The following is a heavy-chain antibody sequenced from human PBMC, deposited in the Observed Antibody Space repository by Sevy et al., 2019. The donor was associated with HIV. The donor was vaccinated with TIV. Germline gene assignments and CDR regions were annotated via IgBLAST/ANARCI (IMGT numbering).Heavy chain of an antibody. V-gene: IGHV3-33*01. J-gene: IGHJ4*02. CDR2: IWSDGAYQ. CDR3: ARGGYYYDNAAYYAFDS. D-gene: IGHD3-22*01. Sequence: GGSLRLSCAAAGFTFSSYAMHWVRQAPGKGLEWVAIIWSDGAYQYHGDSVKGRFTISRDNSKNTLYLQMNSLRVEDTAVYYCARGGYYYDNAAYYAFDSWGQGTLVTFSS. CDR1: GFTFSSYA.